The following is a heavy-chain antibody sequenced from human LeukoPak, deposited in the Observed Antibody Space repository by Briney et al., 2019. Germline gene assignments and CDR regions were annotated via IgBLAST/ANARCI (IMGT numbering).Heavy chain of an antibody. CDR1: GFTFSSYG. J-gene: IGHJ3*02. Sequence: GGSLRLSCAASGFTFSSYGMHWVRQAPGKGLEGVAVIWYDGSNKYYADSVKGRFTISRDNSKNTLYLQMNSLRAEDTAVYYCARESTDTAVAFDIWGQGTMVTVSS. CDR3: ARESTDTAVAFDI. CDR2: IWYDGSNK. V-gene: IGHV3-33*01. D-gene: IGHD5-18*01.